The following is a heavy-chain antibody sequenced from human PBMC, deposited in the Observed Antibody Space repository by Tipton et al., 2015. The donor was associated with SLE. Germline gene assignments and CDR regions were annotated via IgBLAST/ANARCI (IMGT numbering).Heavy chain of an antibody. CDR2: IHSSGGT. Sequence: TLSLTCTVSGGSISSSSYYWGWIRQPPGKGLEWIGYIHSSGGTYYNPSLKSRVTISVDTSKNQFSLKLSSVTAADTAVYYCARGGKYYYDSSGYPAFDIWGQGTMVTVSS. V-gene: IGHV4-39*07. CDR1: GGSISSSSYY. CDR3: ARGGKYYYDSSGYPAFDI. J-gene: IGHJ3*02. D-gene: IGHD3-22*01.